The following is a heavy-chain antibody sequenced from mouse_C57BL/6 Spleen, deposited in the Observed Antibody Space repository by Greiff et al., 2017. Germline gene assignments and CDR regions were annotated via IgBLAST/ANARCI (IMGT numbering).Heavy chain of an antibody. CDR3: ARSGSNPYYYAMDY. V-gene: IGHV1-81*01. D-gene: IGHD2-5*01. Sequence: QVQLQQSGAELARPGASVKLSCKASGYTFTSYGISWVKQRTGQGLEWIGEIYPRSGNTYYNEKFKGKATLTADKSSSTAYMELRSLTSEDSAVYFCARSGSNPYYYAMDYWGQGTSVTVSS. CDR1: GYTFTSYG. CDR2: IYPRSGNT. J-gene: IGHJ4*01.